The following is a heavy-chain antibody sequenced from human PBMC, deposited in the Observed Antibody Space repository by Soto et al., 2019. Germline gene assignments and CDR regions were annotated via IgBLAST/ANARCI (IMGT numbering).Heavy chain of an antibody. J-gene: IGHJ4*02. CDR3: AYSSTPFDY. CDR2: ISGSGGST. Sequence: EVQLLESGGGLVQPGGSLRLSCAASGFTFSSYAMSWVRQAPGKGLEWVSAISGSGGSTYYADSVKGRFTISRDNSRSTLHLQMNILRAEDTAVYYCAYSSTPFDYWGQGTLVTVSS. D-gene: IGHD6-13*01. V-gene: IGHV3-23*01. CDR1: GFTFSSYA.